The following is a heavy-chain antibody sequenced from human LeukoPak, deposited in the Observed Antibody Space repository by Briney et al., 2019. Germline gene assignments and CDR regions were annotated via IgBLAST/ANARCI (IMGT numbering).Heavy chain of an antibody. CDR3: TRSPIYGDYVN. CDR1: GFTFGDYA. V-gene: IGHV3-49*04. Sequence: GGSLRLSCTASGFTFGDYAMSWVRQAPGKGLEGVGFIRSKAYGGTTEYAASVKGRFTISRDDSKSIAYLQMNSLKTEDTAVYYCTRSPIYGDYVNWGQGTLVTVSS. J-gene: IGHJ4*02. CDR2: IRSKAYGGTT. D-gene: IGHD4-17*01.